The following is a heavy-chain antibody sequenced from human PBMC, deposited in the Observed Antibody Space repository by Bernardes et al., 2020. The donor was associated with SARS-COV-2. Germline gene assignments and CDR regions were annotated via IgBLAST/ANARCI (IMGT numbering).Heavy chain of an antibody. CDR3: ALPPTNYDRYGMDL. D-gene: IGHD3-22*01. CDR1: GYTFTGYY. V-gene: IGHV1-2*02. Sequence: ASVKVSCKASGYTFTGYYIHWVRQAPGQGLEWMGWINTNSAGTNYAQKFQGRVTMTRDTSITTAYMELSRLRSDDTAVYYCALPPTNYDRYGMDLWGQGTTVTVSS. J-gene: IGHJ6*02. CDR2: INTNSAGT.